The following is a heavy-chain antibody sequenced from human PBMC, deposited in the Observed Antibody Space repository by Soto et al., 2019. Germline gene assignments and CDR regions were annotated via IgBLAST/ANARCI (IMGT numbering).Heavy chain of an antibody. Sequence: ASVKVSCKASGYTFTSYDINWVRQATGQGLEWMGWMNPNSGNTGYAQKFQGRVTMTRNTSISTAYMELSSLRSEDTAVYYCARVRNTMVRGVLNYWGQGTLVTVSS. CDR3: ARVRNTMVRGVLNY. J-gene: IGHJ4*02. CDR2: MNPNSGNT. CDR1: GYTFTSYD. D-gene: IGHD3-10*01. V-gene: IGHV1-8*01.